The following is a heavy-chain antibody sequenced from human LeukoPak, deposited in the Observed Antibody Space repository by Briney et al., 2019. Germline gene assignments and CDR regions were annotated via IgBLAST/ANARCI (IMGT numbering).Heavy chain of an antibody. V-gene: IGHV4-59*01. J-gene: IGHJ5*02. Sequence: SETLSLTCTVSGGSISSYYWSLLRQPPGKGLEWIGYIYYSGSTNYNPSLKSRVTISVDTSQNQSSLKVSSVTAADTAVYYCARGAFLEWPMGNWFDPWGQGTLVTVSS. CDR2: IYYSGST. CDR1: GGSISSYY. CDR3: ARGAFLEWPMGNWFDP. D-gene: IGHD3-3*02.